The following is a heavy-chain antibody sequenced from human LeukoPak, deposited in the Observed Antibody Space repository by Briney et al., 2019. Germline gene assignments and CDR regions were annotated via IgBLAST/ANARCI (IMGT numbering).Heavy chain of an antibody. V-gene: IGHV3-72*01. D-gene: IGHD1-1*01. CDR2: IKNKAKSYTT. Sequence: GGSLRLSCAASGFFFSDPYMEWVRQAPGKGLEWVGRIKNKAKSYTTEYAASVKGRFTISRDDSKNSLYLQMDSLKTEDTAVYFCARSRLEALDYWGQGTLVTVSS. CDR1: GFFFSDPY. J-gene: IGHJ4*02. CDR3: ARSRLEALDY.